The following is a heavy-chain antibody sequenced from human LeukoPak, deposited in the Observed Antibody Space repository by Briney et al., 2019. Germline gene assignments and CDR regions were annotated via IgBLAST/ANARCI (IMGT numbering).Heavy chain of an antibody. J-gene: IGHJ4*02. CDR2: FDPEGGET. V-gene: IGHV1-24*01. CDR1: GYTLTELS. CDR3: ATVPFPGYSYGYAG. Sequence: ASVKVSCKVSGYTLTELSMHWVRQAPGKGLEWMGGFDPEGGETIYAQKFQGRVTMTEDTSTGTAYMELSSLRSEDTAVYYCATVPFPGYSYGYAGWGQGTLVTVSS. D-gene: IGHD5-18*01.